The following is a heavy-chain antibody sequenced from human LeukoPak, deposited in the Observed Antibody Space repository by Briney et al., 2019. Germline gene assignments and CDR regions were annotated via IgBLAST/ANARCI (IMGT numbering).Heavy chain of an antibody. CDR2: VYYSGST. J-gene: IGHJ6*02. Sequence: SETLSLTCTVSGGSISSYYWSWIRQPPGKGLGWVGYVYYSGSTNYNPSLKSRVTISVDTSKTQFSLKLSSVTAADTAVYYCARAGWLQSPWDYYGMDVWGQGTTVTVSS. V-gene: IGHV4-59*01. CDR3: ARAGWLQSPWDYYGMDV. D-gene: IGHD5-12*01. CDR1: GGSISSYY.